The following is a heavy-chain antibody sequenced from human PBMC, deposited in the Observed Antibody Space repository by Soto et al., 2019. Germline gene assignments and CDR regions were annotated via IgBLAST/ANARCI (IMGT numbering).Heavy chain of an antibody. CDR3: ARVRRDGYNYHFDY. D-gene: IGHD5-12*01. J-gene: IGHJ4*02. CDR2: IYYSGST. V-gene: IGHV4-61*08. CDR1: GGSISSGGYS. Sequence: SETLSLTCAVSGGSISSGGYSWHWIRQHPGKGLEWIGYIYYSGSTNYNPSLKSRVTISVDTSKNQFSLKLSSVTAADTAVYYCARVRRDGYNYHFDYWGQGTLVTVSS.